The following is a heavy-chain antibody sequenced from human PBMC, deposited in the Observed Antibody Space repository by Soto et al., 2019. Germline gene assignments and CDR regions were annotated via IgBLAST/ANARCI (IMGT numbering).Heavy chain of an antibody. CDR2: INTNTGNP. CDR1: GYTFTSYA. V-gene: IGHV7-4-1*02. CDR3: ARGGIAAAGPPLIDY. D-gene: IGHD6-13*01. Sequence: ASVKVSCKASGYTFTSYAMNWVRQAPGQGLEWMGWINTNTGNPTYAQGFTGRFVFSLDTSVSTVYLQISSLKAEDTAVYYCARGGIAAAGPPLIDYWGQGTLVTVSS. J-gene: IGHJ4*02.